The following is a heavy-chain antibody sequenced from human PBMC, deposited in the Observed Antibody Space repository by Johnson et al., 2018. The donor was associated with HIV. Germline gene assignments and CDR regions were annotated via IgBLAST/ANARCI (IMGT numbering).Heavy chain of an antibody. D-gene: IGHD5-12*01. J-gene: IGHJ3*02. Sequence: QLVESGGGVVQPGRSLRLSCAASGFTFSSYGMHWVRQAPGKGLEWVSGISWKSGSIGYADSVKGRFTISRDNAKNSLYLQMNSLRAEDTALYYCAKGGDGYSGFGSAFDIWGQGTMVTVSS. CDR2: ISWKSGSI. CDR3: AKGGDGYSGFGSAFDI. V-gene: IGHV3-9*01. CDR1: GFTFSSYG.